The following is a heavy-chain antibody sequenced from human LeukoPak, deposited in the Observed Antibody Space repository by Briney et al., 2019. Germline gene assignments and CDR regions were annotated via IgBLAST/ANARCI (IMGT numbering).Heavy chain of an antibody. CDR3: AILYGSGSYTDDYFDY. CDR2: ISYDGSNK. D-gene: IGHD3-10*01. Sequence: PGGSLRLSCAASGFTFSSYGMHWVRQAPGKGLEWVAVISYDGSNKYYADSVKGRFTISRDNSKNTLYLQMNSLRAEGTAVYYCAILYGSGSYTDDYFDYWGQGTLVTVSS. V-gene: IGHV3-30*03. CDR1: GFTFSSYG. J-gene: IGHJ4*02.